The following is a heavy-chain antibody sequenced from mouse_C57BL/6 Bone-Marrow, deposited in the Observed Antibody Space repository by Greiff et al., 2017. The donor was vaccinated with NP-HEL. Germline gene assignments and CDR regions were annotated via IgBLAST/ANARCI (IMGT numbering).Heavy chain of an antibody. Sequence: QVQLQQPGAELVKPGASVKLSCKASGYTFTSYWMQWVKQRPGQGLEWIGEIDPSDSYTNYNQKFKGKATLTVDTSSSTAYMQLSSLPSEDSAVYYCARENWDFDYWGQGTTLTVSS. V-gene: IGHV1-50*01. CDR2: IDPSDSYT. CDR1: GYTFTSYW. CDR3: ARENWDFDY. D-gene: IGHD4-1*01. J-gene: IGHJ2*01.